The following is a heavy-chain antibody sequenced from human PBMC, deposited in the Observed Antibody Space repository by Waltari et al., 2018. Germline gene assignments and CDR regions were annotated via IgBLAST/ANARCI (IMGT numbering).Heavy chain of an antibody. D-gene: IGHD3-22*01. CDR2: LSAYNGNT. Sequence: QVQLVQSGAEVKKPGASVTVSCKASGYTFTSYGISWVRQAPGQGLEWMGWLSAYNGNTNYAQNRQGRVTMTTDTSTSTAYMELRSLRSDDTAMYYCARANYYDSSGYYRYWGQGTLVTVSS. V-gene: IGHV1-18*01. J-gene: IGHJ4*02. CDR1: GYTFTSYG. CDR3: ARANYYDSSGYYRY.